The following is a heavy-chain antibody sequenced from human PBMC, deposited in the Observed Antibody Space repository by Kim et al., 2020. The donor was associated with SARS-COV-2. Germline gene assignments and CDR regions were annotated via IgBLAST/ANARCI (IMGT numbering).Heavy chain of an antibody. J-gene: IGHJ4*02. V-gene: IGHV1-18*01. CDR1: GYTFTSYG. D-gene: IGHD6-19*01. Sequence: ASVKVSCKASGYTFTSYGITWVRQAPGQGLEWMGWISAYNGNPNYAQKLQGRVTMTTDISTSTAYMELRSLRSDDTAVYYCARDDPQQQWLAQNYFDYWGQGTLVTVSS. CDR3: ARDDPQQQWLAQNYFDY. CDR2: ISAYNGNP.